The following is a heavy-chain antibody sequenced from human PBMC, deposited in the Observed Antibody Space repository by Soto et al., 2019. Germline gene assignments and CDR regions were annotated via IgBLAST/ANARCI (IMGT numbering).Heavy chain of an antibody. CDR3: AKDRLGGNFDS. Sequence: PGGSLRLSCAASGFTFNNYAMNWVRQAPGKGLEWVATISGTGGSTYYADSVKGRFTISRDNSKNTLYLQMNSLRVEDTAVYYCAKDRLGGNFDSWGQGTQVTV. J-gene: IGHJ4*02. V-gene: IGHV3-23*01. CDR2: ISGTGGST. CDR1: GFTFNNYA.